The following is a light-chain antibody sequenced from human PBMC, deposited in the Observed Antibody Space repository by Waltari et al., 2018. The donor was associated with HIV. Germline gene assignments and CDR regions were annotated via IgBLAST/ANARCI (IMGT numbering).Light chain of an antibody. V-gene: IGKV1-33*01. J-gene: IGKJ4*01. CDR2: DVS. CDR1: QDIRNY. CDR3: QQFNTLPLT. Sequence: DIQMTQSPSSLSASVGDRVTITCQASQDIRNYLNWYQQRQGKAPKLLIYDVSNLEKGVPSRFSGSGSGTDFTLTISSLQPEDIATYYCQQFNTLPLTFGGGTKVEIK.